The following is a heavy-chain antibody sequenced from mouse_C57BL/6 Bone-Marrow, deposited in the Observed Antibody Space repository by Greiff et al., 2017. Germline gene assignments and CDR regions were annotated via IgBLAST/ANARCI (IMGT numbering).Heavy chain of an antibody. J-gene: IGHJ3*01. V-gene: IGHV5-6*01. D-gene: IGHD2-4*01. CDR1: GFTFSSYG. CDR2: ISSGGSYT. CDR3: ARHRGHGIYYDYDGGFAY. Sequence: EVQVVESGGDLVKPGGSLKLSCAASGFTFSSYGMSWVRQTPDKRLEWVATISSGGSYTYYPDSVKGRFTISRDNAKNTLYLQMSSLKSEDTAMYYCARHRGHGIYYDYDGGFAYWGQGTLVTVSA.